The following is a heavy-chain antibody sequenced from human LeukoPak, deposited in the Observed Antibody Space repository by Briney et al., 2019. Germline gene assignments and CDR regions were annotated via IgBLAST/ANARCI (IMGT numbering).Heavy chain of an antibody. J-gene: IGHJ6*02. Sequence: GASVKVSCKASGYTFTSYAMHWVRQAPGQRLEWMGWINAGNGNTKYSQKFQGRVTMTRNTSISTAYMELSSLRSEDTAVYYCAAEPYYYDSSGYLMDVWGQGTTVTVSS. CDR2: INAGNGNT. CDR3: AAEPYYYDSSGYLMDV. D-gene: IGHD3-22*01. CDR1: GYTFTSYA. V-gene: IGHV1-3*01.